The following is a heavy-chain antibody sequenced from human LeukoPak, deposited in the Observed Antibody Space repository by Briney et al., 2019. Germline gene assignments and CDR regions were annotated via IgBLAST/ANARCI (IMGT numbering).Heavy chain of an antibody. Sequence: SETLSLTCTVSGGSISSSSYYWGWIRQPPGKGLEWIGSIYYSGSTYYNPSLKSRVTISVDTSKNQFSLKLSSVTAADTAVYYCARLGREDIVVVPAAGLDYWGQGTLVTVSS. CDR2: IYYSGST. J-gene: IGHJ4*02. CDR1: GGSISSSSYY. CDR3: ARLGREDIVVVPAAGLDY. V-gene: IGHV4-39*01. D-gene: IGHD2-2*01.